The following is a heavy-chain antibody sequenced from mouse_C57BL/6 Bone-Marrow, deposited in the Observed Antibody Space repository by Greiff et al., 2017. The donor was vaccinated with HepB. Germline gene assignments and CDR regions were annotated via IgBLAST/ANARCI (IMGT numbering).Heavy chain of an antibody. J-gene: IGHJ2*01. D-gene: IGHD2-4*01. V-gene: IGHV1-55*01. CDR1: GYTFTSYW. Sequence: QVQLQQPGAELVKPGASVKMSCKASGYTFTSYWITWVKQRPGQGLEWIGDIYPGSGSTNYNEKFKSKATLTVDTSSSTAYMQLSSLTSEDSAVYYCARDDYDDSPFDYWGQGTTLTVSS. CDR3: ARDDYDDSPFDY. CDR2: IYPGSGST.